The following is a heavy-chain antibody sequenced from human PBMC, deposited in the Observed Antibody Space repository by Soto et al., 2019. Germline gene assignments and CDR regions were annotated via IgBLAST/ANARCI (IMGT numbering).Heavy chain of an antibody. Sequence: QVQLQQWGAGLLKPSETLSLTCAVYGGSFSGYYWSWIRQPPGKGLEWIGEINHSGSTNYNPSLKIRVTISVDTSKNQFSLKLSSVTAADTAVYYCARSPRSGYSLHFDYWGQVTLVTVSS. D-gene: IGHD3-3*01. CDR1: GGSFSGYY. V-gene: IGHV4-34*01. CDR2: INHSGST. J-gene: IGHJ4*02. CDR3: ARSPRSGYSLHFDY.